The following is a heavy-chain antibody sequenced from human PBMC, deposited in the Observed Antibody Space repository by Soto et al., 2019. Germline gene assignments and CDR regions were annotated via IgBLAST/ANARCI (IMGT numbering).Heavy chain of an antibody. CDR1: GFTFNNYG. CDR2: VSKSDYT. J-gene: IGHJ4*02. Sequence: GGSLRLSCVVSGFTFNNYGINWVRQAPGKGLEWVSSVSKSDYTYYSDPVKGRFTISRDNAKNSVSLQMNTLRAEDTAVYYCAREDSIIIPAVSDFWGQGTLVTVSS. CDR3: AREDSIIIPAVSDF. D-gene: IGHD2-2*01. V-gene: IGHV3-21*01.